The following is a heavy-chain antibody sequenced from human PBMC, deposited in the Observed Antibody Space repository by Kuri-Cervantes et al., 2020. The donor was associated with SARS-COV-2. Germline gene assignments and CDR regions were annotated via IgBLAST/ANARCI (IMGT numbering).Heavy chain of an antibody. J-gene: IGHJ6*04. V-gene: IGHV4-59*01. D-gene: IGHD3-3*01. CDR1: GGSISSYY. CDR3: ARDRYDQMDD. CDR2: IYYSGST. Sequence: SETLSLTCTVSGGSISSYYWSWIRQPPGKGLEWIGYIYYSGSTNYNPSLKSRVTISVDTSKNQFSLKLSSVTAADTAVYYCARDRYDQMDDWGKGTTVTVSS.